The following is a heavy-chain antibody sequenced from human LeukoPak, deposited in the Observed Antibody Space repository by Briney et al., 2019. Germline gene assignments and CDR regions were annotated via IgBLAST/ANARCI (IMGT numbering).Heavy chain of an antibody. CDR3: ARVAQDYSSGWYVDY. D-gene: IGHD6-19*01. CDR1: GGSFSSYY. CDR2: IYYSGST. V-gene: IGHV4-59*01. J-gene: IGHJ4*02. Sequence: PSETLSLTCAVYGGSFSSYYWSWIRQPPGKGLEWIGYIYYSGSTNYNPSLKSRVTISVDTSKNQFSLKLSSVTAADTAVYYCARVAQDYSSGWYVDYWGQGTLVTVSS.